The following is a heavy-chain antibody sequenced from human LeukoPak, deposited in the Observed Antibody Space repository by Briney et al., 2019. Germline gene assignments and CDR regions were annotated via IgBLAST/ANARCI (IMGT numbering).Heavy chain of an antibody. CDR3: ARGRGKVGAPYYFDY. CDR1: GRSFSGYY. CDR2: INHSGST. Sequence: PSETLSLTCAVYGRSFSGYYWSWIRQPPGKGLEWIGEINHSGSTNYNPSLKSRVTISVDTSKNQFSLKLSSVTAADTAVYYCARGRGKVGAPYYFDYWGQGTPVTVSS. V-gene: IGHV4-34*01. D-gene: IGHD1-26*01. J-gene: IGHJ4*02.